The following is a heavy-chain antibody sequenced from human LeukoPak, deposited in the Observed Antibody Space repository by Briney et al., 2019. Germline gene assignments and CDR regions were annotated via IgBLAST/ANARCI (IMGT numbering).Heavy chain of an antibody. Sequence: GGSLRLSCAASAFTFSSYWMHWVRQAPGKGLVWVSRINSDGSRTSYADSVKGRFTISRDNAKNTLYLQMNSLGAEDTAVYYCARDLSTSGTYHTRFDYWGQGTLVTVSS. CDR3: ARDLSTSGTYHTRFDY. CDR1: AFTFSSYW. CDR2: INSDGSRT. V-gene: IGHV3-74*01. J-gene: IGHJ4*02. D-gene: IGHD3-10*01.